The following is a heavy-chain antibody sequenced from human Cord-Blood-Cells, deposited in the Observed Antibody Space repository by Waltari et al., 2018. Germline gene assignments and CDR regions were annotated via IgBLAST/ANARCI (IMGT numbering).Heavy chain of an antibody. J-gene: IGHJ5*02. Sequence: VQLVQSGAEVKKPGASVKVSCKASGYTFTGYYMHWVRQAPGRGLEWMGWINPNSGGTNYAQKFQGRVTMTRDTSISTAYMELSRLRSDDTAVYYCASGPIVVVPAARVWFDPWGQGTLVTVSS. V-gene: IGHV1-2*02. CDR2: INPNSGGT. CDR1: GYTFTGYY. D-gene: IGHD2-2*01. CDR3: ASGPIVVVPAARVWFDP.